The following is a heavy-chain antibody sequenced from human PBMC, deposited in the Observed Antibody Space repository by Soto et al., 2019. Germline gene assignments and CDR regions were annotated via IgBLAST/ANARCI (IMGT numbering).Heavy chain of an antibody. D-gene: IGHD6-19*01. CDR3: ARAEFNRVWFPFDR. V-gene: IGHV4-30-4*01. CDR1: GFSICSGDHF. J-gene: IGHJ4*02. CDR2: IYHTGST. Sequence: SEAPALTCSGPGFSICSGDHFWSRLRQPPGKAPEWMGYIYHTGSTYYNPSLQRRITMSLGLSNNQCSLRLTSVTAADTALHDCARAEFNRVWFPFDRWGQGALVTVPS.